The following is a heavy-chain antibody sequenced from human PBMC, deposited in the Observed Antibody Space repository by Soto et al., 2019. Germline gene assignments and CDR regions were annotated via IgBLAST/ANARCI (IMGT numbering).Heavy chain of an antibody. CDR3: VSETGDGPYYYYYGMDV. D-gene: IGHD7-27*01. CDR1: GGSISGSSYY. Sequence: SETLSLTCTVSGGSISGSSYYWGWIRQPPGKGLEWIGSIYYSGSTYYNPSLKSRVTISVDTSKNQFSLKLSSVTAADTAVYYCVSETGDGPYYYYYGMDVWGQGSRVTVSS. CDR2: IYYSGST. J-gene: IGHJ6*02. V-gene: IGHV4-39*01.